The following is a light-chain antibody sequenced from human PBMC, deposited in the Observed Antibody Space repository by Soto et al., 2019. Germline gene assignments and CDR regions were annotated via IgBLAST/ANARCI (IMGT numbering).Light chain of an antibody. CDR2: DAS. CDR3: QQYHTYWT. Sequence: DIQMTQSPSTLPASVGDRVTITCRASQDIRSWLAWYQHKPGKAPKILIYDASTLKSGVPSRFSGGGSGSEFTLTISSLQPDDFATYYCQQYHTYWTFDQGTKVEI. CDR1: QDIRSW. J-gene: IGKJ1*01. V-gene: IGKV1-5*01.